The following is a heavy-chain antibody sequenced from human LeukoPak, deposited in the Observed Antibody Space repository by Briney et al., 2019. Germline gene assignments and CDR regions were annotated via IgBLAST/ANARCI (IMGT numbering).Heavy chain of an antibody. J-gene: IGHJ6*03. V-gene: IGHV4-61*02. CDR1: GGSISSGSYY. D-gene: IGHD3-10*01. Sequence: SQTLCLTCTVSGGSISSGSYYWSWIRQPAGKGLEWIGRIYTSGGTNYNPSLKSRVTISVDTSKNQFSLKLSSVTAADTAVYYCARELWFGDLYYMDVWGKGTTVTISS. CDR2: IYTSGGT. CDR3: ARELWFGDLYYMDV.